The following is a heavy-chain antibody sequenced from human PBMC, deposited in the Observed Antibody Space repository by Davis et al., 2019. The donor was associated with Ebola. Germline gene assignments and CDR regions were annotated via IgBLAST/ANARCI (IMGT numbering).Heavy chain of an antibody. Sequence: GESLKISCAASGFAFRESWMHWVRQAPGRGLVWVSHINSDASSTTYADYVKGRFTISRDNAKNTVSLQMNSLRAEDTAIYYCARDVAYSNFDWGQGTLVTVSS. V-gene: IGHV3-74*01. J-gene: IGHJ4*02. CDR2: INSDASST. D-gene: IGHD4-11*01. CDR3: ARDVAYSNFD. CDR1: GFAFRESW.